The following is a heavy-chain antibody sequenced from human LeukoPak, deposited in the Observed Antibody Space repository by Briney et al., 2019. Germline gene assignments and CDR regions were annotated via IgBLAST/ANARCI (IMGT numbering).Heavy chain of an antibody. J-gene: IGHJ4*02. D-gene: IGHD1-14*01. CDR2: IWYDGSNK. Sequence: GGSLRLSCAASGFTFSSYGMHWVRQAPGEGLEWVAVIWYDGSNKYYADSVKGRFTISRDNSKNTLYLQMNSLRAEDTAVYYCARALGYNHNNPTDYWGQGTLVTVSS. CDR1: GFTFSSYG. V-gene: IGHV3-33*01. CDR3: ARALGYNHNNPTDY.